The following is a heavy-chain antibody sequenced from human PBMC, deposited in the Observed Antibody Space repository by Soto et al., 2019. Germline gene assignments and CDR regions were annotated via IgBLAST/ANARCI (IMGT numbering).Heavy chain of an antibody. J-gene: IGHJ5*02. Sequence: QPGGSLRLSCAASGFTFSSCAMSWVRQAPGKGLEWVSAISGSGGSTYYADSVKGRFTISRDNSKNTLYLQMNSLRAEDTAVYYCAKGGKYYYDSSGYMGLHPWGQGTLVTVSS. CDR2: ISGSGGST. V-gene: IGHV3-23*01. D-gene: IGHD3-22*01. CDR3: AKGGKYYYDSSGYMGLHP. CDR1: GFTFSSCA.